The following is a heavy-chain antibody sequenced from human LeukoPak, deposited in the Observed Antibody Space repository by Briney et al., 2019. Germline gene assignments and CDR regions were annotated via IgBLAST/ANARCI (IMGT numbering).Heavy chain of an antibody. CDR1: GYTFTGYY. CDR2: INPNSGGT. CDR3: AREGGRLDYGDGHNWFDP. D-gene: IGHD4-17*01. Sequence: GASVKVSCKASGYTFTGYYMHWVRQAPGQGLEWMGWINPNSGGTNYAQKFQGRVTMTRDTSISTAYMELSRLRSDDTAVYYCAREGGRLDYGDGHNWFDPWGQGTLVTVSS. J-gene: IGHJ5*02. V-gene: IGHV1-2*02.